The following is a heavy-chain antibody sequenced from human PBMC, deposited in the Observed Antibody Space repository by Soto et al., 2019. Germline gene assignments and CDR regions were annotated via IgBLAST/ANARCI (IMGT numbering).Heavy chain of an antibody. D-gene: IGHD3-10*01. CDR1: GFTLSGRS. CDR3: ARGWFGPDV. CDR2: IDSSGTDS. J-gene: IGHJ6*04. V-gene: IGHV3-74*01. Sequence: EVQLVESGGGLVQPGGSLRLSCAASGFTLSGRSMHWVRQAPGKGLVYVSGIDSSGTDSSYAGSVKGRFTSSRDNAKNMLFLQMNSLRVEDTAVYYCARGWFGPDVWGKGTTVTVSS.